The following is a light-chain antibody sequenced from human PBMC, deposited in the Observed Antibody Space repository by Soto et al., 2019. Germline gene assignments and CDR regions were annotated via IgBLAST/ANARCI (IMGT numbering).Light chain of an antibody. CDR1: QAISSW. V-gene: IGKV1-12*01. CDR2: AAS. Sequence: DIKMTQSPSPVSASVGDRVTITCRASQAISSWLAWYQQKPGKAPQLLIYAASSLQSGVPSRFRGSGSGTEFTLTISSLQPEDFATYYCQQAKTFPALTFGGGTKVDIK. J-gene: IGKJ4*01. CDR3: QQAKTFPALT.